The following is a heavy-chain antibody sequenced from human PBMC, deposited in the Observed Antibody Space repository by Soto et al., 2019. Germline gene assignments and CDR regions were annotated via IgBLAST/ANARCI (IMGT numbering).Heavy chain of an antibody. CDR3: ARDGVWFGAHPIDY. D-gene: IGHD3-10*01. J-gene: IGHJ4*02. CDR2: ISSDGRNK. CDR1: GFTFSNYG. Sequence: QVQLVESGGGVVQTGRSLRLSCAASGFTFSNYGMPWVRQAPGKGLEWVAVISSDGRNKYYADSVKGRFTISRDNSENTLFLQMNNLRTEDTAVYYCARDGVWFGAHPIDYWGQGTRVTVSS. V-gene: IGHV3-30*03.